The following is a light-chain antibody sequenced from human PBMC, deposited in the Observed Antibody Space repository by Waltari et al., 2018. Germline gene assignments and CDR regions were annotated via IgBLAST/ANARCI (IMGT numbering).Light chain of an antibody. CDR1: QSISSY. Sequence: DIQMTQSPSSLSASVGDRVTITCRASQSISSYLNWYQQQPGKPPKLLIYAASSLQSGLPSRFSGSGSATDFTLTISSLQPEDFATYYCQQSYSTPPVTFGQGTRLEIK. J-gene: IGKJ5*01. CDR3: QQSYSTPPVT. CDR2: AAS. V-gene: IGKV1-39*01.